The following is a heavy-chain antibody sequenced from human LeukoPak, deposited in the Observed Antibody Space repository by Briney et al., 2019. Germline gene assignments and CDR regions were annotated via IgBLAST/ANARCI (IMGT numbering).Heavy chain of an antibody. CDR2: INPNSGGT. V-gene: IGHV1-2*02. CDR3: AKDSYGSPNYYYYYYMDV. D-gene: IGHD5-18*01. Sequence: ASVKVSCKASGYTFTSYYMHWVRQAPGQGLEWMGWINPNSGGTNYAQKFQGRVTMTRDTSISTAYMELSRLRSDDTAVYYCAKDSYGSPNYYYYYYMDVWGKGTTVTISS. J-gene: IGHJ6*03. CDR1: GYTFTSYY.